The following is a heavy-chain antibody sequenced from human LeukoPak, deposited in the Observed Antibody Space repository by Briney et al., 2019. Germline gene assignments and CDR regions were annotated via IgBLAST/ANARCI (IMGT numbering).Heavy chain of an antibody. V-gene: IGHV4-59*01. J-gene: IGHJ3*02. CDR2: IYYSGST. CDR1: GGSISSYY. Sequence: SETLSLTCTVSGGSISSYYWSWIRQPPGKGLEWIGYIYYSGSTNYNPSLKSRVTISVDTSKNQFSLKLSSVTAADTAVYYCAMSHRHANDAFDIWGQGTMVTVSS. CDR3: AMSHRHANDAFDI.